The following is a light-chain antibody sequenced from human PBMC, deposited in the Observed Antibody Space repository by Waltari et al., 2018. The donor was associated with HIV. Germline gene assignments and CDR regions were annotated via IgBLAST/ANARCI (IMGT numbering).Light chain of an antibody. J-gene: IGLJ1*01. CDR2: KDS. V-gene: IGLV3-25*03. Sequence: SYELTQPPSVSVSPGQTARITCSGDALPKQYAYWYQQKPGQAPVLVIYKDSERPSGIPERLSGSSSGTTVTLTISGVQAEDEADYYCQSADSSGTLYVFGTGTKVTVL. CDR3: QSADSSGTLYV. CDR1: ALPKQY.